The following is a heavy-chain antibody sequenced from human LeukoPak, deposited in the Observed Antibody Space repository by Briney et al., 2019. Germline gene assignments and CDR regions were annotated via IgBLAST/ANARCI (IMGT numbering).Heavy chain of an antibody. CDR1: GFTFSVYA. Sequence: PGGSLRLSCAASGFTFSVYAMTWVRQAPGKGLQWVSGISGSGGSTYYADFVKGRFTISRDNSKNTLYLQMNSLRAEDTALYYCAKGSQIVGATDFDYWGQGTLVTVSS. J-gene: IGHJ4*02. CDR3: AKGSQIVGATDFDY. CDR2: ISGSGGST. D-gene: IGHD1-26*01. V-gene: IGHV3-23*01.